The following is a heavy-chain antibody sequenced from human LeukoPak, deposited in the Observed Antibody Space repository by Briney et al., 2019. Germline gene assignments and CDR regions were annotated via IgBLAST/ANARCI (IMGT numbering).Heavy chain of an antibody. CDR1: GFTVSSNC. CDR2: IYSGGST. Sequence: GGSLRLSCAASGFTVSSNCMSWVRQAPGKGLEWVSVIYSGGSTYYADSVKGRFTISRHNSKNTLYLQMNSLRAEDTAVYYCARAGIAVAGTGGFDYWGQGTLVTVSS. J-gene: IGHJ4*02. V-gene: IGHV3-53*04. D-gene: IGHD6-19*01. CDR3: ARAGIAVAGTGGFDY.